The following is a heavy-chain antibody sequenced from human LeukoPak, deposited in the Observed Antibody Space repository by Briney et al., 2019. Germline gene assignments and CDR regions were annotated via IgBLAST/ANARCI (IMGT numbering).Heavy chain of an antibody. CDR1: GHTLSNVW. CDR3: AQGSGQYYEY. J-gene: IGHJ4*02. V-gene: IGHV3-15*07. D-gene: IGHD3-22*01. Sequence: GGSLRLSCAVSGHTLSNVWMNWVRQAPGKGLEWVGRIKSKTAGGTTDFAAPVKGRFSISRDDSQNMLYLQMNSLTSEDSTVYYCAQGSGQYYEYWGQGTPVTVSS. CDR2: IKSKTAGGTT.